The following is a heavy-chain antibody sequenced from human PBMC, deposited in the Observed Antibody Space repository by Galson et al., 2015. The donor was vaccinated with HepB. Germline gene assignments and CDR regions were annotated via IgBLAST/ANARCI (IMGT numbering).Heavy chain of an antibody. V-gene: IGHV1-46*01. CDR3: ARVSSPTYYYDSSGYYLDY. CDR2: INPSVSST. D-gene: IGHD3-22*01. CDR1: GYTFSSYY. Sequence: SVKVSCKASGYTFSSYYIHWVRQAPGQGLEWMGRINPSVSSTSYAQKFQDRVSMTRDTSTSTVYMDLSSLRSEDTAVYYCARVSSPTYYYDSSGYYLDYWGQGTLVTVSS. J-gene: IGHJ4*02.